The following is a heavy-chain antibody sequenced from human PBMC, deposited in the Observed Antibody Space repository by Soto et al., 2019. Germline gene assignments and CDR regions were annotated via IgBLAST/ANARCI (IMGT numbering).Heavy chain of an antibody. CDR2: IYYSGST. CDR1: GGSISSGGYY. D-gene: IGHD2-21*02. J-gene: IGHJ5*02. CDR3: ARGYCGGDCYWGWFDP. V-gene: IGHV4-31*03. Sequence: QVQLQESGPGLVKPSQTLSLTCTVSGGSISSGGYYWSWIRQHPGKGLEWIGYIYYSGSTYYNPSLKSRVTIAVDTSKNQFSLKLSSVTAADTAVYYCARGYCGGDCYWGWFDPWGQGTLVTVSS.